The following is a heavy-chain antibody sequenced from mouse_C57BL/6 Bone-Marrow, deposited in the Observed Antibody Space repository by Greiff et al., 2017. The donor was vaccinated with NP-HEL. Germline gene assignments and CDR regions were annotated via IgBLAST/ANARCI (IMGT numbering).Heavy chain of an antibody. CDR1: GFTFSSYG. J-gene: IGHJ2*01. Sequence: EVKLVESGGDLVKPGGSLKLSCAASGFTFSSYGMSWVRQTPDKRLEWVATISSGGSYTYYPDSVKGRFTISRDNAKNTLYLQMSSLKSEDTAMYYCARLITTVVAFDYWGQGTTLTVSS. CDR2: ISSGGSYT. CDR3: ARLITTVVAFDY. V-gene: IGHV5-6*01. D-gene: IGHD1-1*01.